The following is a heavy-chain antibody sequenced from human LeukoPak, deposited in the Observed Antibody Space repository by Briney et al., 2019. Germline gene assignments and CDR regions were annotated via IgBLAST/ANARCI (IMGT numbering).Heavy chain of an antibody. J-gene: IGHJ4*02. CDR2: ISSSSSSI. CDR1: VFSFSSYR. Sequence: GGSLRLSCAASVFSFSSYRMNWVRQAPGKGLEWVSSISSSSSSIYYADSVKGRFTISRDNAKNSLYLQMNSLRAEDTAVYYCARLGFDNWGQGTLVTVSS. V-gene: IGHV3-21*01. CDR3: ARLGFDN. D-gene: IGHD3-16*01.